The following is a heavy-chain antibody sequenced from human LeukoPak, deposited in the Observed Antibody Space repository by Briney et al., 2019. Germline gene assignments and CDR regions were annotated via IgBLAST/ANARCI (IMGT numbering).Heavy chain of an antibody. CDR1: GGSIRSSYYY. CDR3: ARDLLNEGNHLDY. J-gene: IGHJ4*02. Sequence: SETLSLTCTVSGGSIRSSYYYWGWIRQPPGKGLEWIGSIYDSGSTYYNPSLKSRVTISVDTSKNQFSLKLSSVTAADTAVYYCARDLLNEGNHLDYWGQGTLVTVSS. V-gene: IGHV4-39*02. CDR2: IYDSGST. D-gene: IGHD4-23*01.